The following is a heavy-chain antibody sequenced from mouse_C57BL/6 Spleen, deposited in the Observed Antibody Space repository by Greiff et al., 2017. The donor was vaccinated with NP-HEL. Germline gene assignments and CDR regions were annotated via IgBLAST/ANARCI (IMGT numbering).Heavy chain of an antibody. Sequence: VQLQQSGAELVKPGASVKLSCKASGYTFTSYWMHWVKQRPGQGLEWIGMIHPNSGSTNYNEKFKSKATLTVDKSSSTAYMQLSSLTSEDSAVYYCARGDSYDGYPFAYWGQRTLVTVSA. CDR2: IHPNSGST. CDR1: GYTFTSYW. CDR3: ARGDSYDGYPFAY. D-gene: IGHD2-3*01. V-gene: IGHV1-64*01. J-gene: IGHJ3*01.